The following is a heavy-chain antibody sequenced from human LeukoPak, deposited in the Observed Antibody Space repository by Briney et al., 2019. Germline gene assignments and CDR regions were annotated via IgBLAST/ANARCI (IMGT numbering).Heavy chain of an antibody. Sequence: GGSLRLSCAASGFSVSSNYISWVRQAPGQGLEWVANIKQDGSEKHYVDSVKGRFTISRDNAKNSLYLQMNNLRAEDTAVYYCARDRQIAYWGQGTLVPVSS. J-gene: IGHJ4*02. CDR2: IKQDGSEK. CDR3: ARDRQIAY. CDR1: GFSVSSNY. V-gene: IGHV3-7*01.